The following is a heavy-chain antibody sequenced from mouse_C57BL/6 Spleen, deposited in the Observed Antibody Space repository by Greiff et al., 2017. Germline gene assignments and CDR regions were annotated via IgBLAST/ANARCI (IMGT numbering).Heavy chain of an antibody. V-gene: IGHV1-82*01. CDR3: ARRSLDY. CDR2: IYPGDGDT. Sequence: VQLQESGPELVKPGASVKISCKASGYAFSSSWMNWVKQRPGKGLEWIGRIYPGDGDTNYNGKFKGKATLTADTSSSTAYMQLSSLTSEDSAVYFCARRSLDYWGQGTSVTVSS. CDR1: GYAFSSSW. J-gene: IGHJ4*01.